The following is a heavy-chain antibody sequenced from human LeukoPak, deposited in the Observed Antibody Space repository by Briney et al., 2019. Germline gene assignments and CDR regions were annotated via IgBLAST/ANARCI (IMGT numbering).Heavy chain of an antibody. J-gene: IGHJ4*02. Sequence: GESLKISCKGAGYSFTSYWIGWVRQMPGKGLEWMGIIHPGDPDTRYSPSFQGQVTISVDKSVSTAYLQWSSLKASDTAMYYCAGLSHRYFDYWGQGTLVTVSS. D-gene: IGHD1-14*01. CDR1: GYSFTSYW. CDR3: AGLSHRYFDY. V-gene: IGHV5-51*01. CDR2: IHPGDPDT.